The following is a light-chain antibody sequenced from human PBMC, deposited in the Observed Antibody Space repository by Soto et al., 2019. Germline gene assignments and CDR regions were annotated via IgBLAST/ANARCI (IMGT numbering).Light chain of an antibody. CDR2: AAS. CDR3: QQSYSSTWT. J-gene: IGKJ1*01. Sequence: DIQMTQSPSSLSASVGDRVTITCRASQSIGSYVNWYQQKPGKAPKLLIYAASSLQSGVPSRFSGSGSGTDFTLTISSLHPEDFATYYCQQSYSSTWTFGQGTKVDIK. V-gene: IGKV1-39*01. CDR1: QSIGSY.